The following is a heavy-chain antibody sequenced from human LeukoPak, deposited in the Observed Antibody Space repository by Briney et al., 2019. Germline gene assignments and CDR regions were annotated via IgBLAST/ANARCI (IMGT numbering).Heavy chain of an antibody. CDR3: ARRALMSTTVTRGGTDFYYAMDV. CDR1: GGSFSGYY. V-gene: IGHV4-34*01. CDR2: INHSGST. D-gene: IGHD4-11*01. Sequence: KPSETLSLTCAVYGGSFSGYYWSWIRQPPGKGLEWIGEINHSGSTNYNPSLKSRVTISVDTSKNQFSLKMISVTPADTAVFYCARRALMSTTVTRGGTDFYYAMDVWGQGTTVTVSS. J-gene: IGHJ6*02.